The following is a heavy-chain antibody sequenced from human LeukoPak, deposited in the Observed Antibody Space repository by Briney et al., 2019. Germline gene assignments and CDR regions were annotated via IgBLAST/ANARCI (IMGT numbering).Heavy chain of an antibody. CDR1: GFTFSSYA. J-gene: IGHJ4*02. Sequence: GGSLRLSCEASGFTFSSYAMSWVRQAPGKGLAWVSVISSSADSTYYADSVKGRFTISRDNSKNTLYLQMNNLRAEDTAVYYCAKPLEKYTYGGNSDYWGQGILVTVSS. V-gene: IGHV3-23*01. CDR3: AKPLEKYTYGGNSDY. CDR2: ISSSADST. D-gene: IGHD4-23*01.